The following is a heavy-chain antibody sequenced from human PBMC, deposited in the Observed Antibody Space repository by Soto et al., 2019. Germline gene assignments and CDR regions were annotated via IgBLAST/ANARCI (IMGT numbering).Heavy chain of an antibody. D-gene: IGHD6-6*01. J-gene: IGHJ6*02. CDR2: MNPNSGNT. V-gene: IGHV1-8*01. CDR3: ASLAEQLVRAIIEGIIYYSYSMVL. Sequence: ASVKVSCKASGYTFTSYDINWVRQATGQGLEWMGWMNPNSGNTGYAQKFQGRVTMTRNTSISTAYMELSSLRSEDTAVYYCASLAEQLVRAIIEGIIYYSYSMVLWGQGTKVTAAS. CDR1: GYTFTSYD.